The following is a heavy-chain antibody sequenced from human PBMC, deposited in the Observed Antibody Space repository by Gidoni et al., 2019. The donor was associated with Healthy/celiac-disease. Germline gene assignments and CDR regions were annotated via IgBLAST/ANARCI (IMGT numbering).Heavy chain of an antibody. V-gene: IGHV1-69*01. D-gene: IGHD5-18*01. CDR1: GGTFSSYA. CDR3: AVRVDTAMVYFDY. J-gene: IGHJ4*02. CDR2: IIPIFGTA. Sequence: QVQLVQSGAEGKTPGSSVKVSCKASGGTFSSYAISWVRQAPGQGLGWMGGIIPIFGTANYAQQFQGRVTITADESTSTAYMELSSLRSEDTAVYYCAVRVDTAMVYFDYWGQGTLVTVSS.